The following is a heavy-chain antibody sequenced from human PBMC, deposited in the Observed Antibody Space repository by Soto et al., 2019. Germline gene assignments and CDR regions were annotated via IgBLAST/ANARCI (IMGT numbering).Heavy chain of an antibody. J-gene: IGHJ4*02. CDR3: AKNSAATIRVGYDY. Sequence: EVQLLESGGGLAQPGGSLRLSCAASGFTFSSYPMSWVRQAPGQGLGWVSGIVASGGITYYADSVKGRFTISRDNSKNTLYLQMNSVRAEDTAVYYCAKNSAATIRVGYDYGGQGTLVTVSS. V-gene: IGHV3-23*01. CDR2: IVASGGIT. D-gene: IGHD5-12*01. CDR1: GFTFSSYP.